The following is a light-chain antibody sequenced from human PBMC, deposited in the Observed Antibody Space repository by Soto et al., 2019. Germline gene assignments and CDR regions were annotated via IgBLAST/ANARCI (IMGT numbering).Light chain of an antibody. V-gene: IGKV3-20*01. CDR1: QRVSSGY. CDR2: AAS. J-gene: IGKJ2*01. CDR3: QQYDIWPPYT. Sequence: EIVLTQSPGTLSLSPGERATLSCRASQRVSSGYLAWYQQKPGQTPRLLIYAASTRATGIPDRFSGSASETEFTVTISSLQSEDFVIYYCQQYDIWPPYTFGQGTKVDIK.